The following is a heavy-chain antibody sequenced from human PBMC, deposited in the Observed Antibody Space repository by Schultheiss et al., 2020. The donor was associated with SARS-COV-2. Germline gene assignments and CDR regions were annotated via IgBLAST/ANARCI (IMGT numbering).Heavy chain of an antibody. V-gene: IGHV3-11*06. Sequence: GESLKISCAASGFTFSDYYMSWIRQAPGKGLEWVSYISSSSSYTNYADSVKGRFTISRDNAKNSLYLQMNSLRAEDTAVYYCARGGYGGNLFDWYFDLWGRGTLVTVSS. D-gene: IGHD4-23*01. CDR1: GFTFSDYY. CDR2: ISSSSSYT. J-gene: IGHJ2*01. CDR3: ARGGYGGNLFDWYFDL.